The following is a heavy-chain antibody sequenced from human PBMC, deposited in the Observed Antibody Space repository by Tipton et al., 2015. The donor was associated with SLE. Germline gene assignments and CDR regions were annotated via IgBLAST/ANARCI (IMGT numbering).Heavy chain of an antibody. V-gene: IGHV4-39*01. D-gene: IGHD2-21*02. CDR1: GDAITNNNFY. Sequence: TLSFTCTVSGDAITNNNFYRDWVRQPPGKGLEWIGSIFHLGMTYYNPSLESRVTLSVDTSKNQFSLKLTSVTAADTAVYYCARQKTAVEITFDSWGQGALVTVSS. CDR3: ARQKTAVEITFDS. J-gene: IGHJ4*02. CDR2: IFHLGMT.